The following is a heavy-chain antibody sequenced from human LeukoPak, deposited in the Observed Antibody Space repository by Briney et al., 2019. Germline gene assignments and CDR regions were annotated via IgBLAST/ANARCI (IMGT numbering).Heavy chain of an antibody. J-gene: IGHJ5*02. CDR1: DGSISSYY. D-gene: IGHD3-22*01. CDR2: IYYSGST. Sequence: PSETLSLTCTVSDGSISSYYWSWIRQPPGKGLEWIGYIYYSGSTNYNPSLKSRVTISVDTSKNQFSLKLSSVTAADTAVYYCARQETEYYYDSSGYHPPGAYWFDPWGQGTLVTVSS. CDR3: ARQETEYYYDSSGYHPPGAYWFDP. V-gene: IGHV4-59*08.